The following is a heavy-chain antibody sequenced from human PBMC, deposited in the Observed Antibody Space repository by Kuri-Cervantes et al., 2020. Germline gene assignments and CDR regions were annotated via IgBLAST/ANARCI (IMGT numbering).Heavy chain of an antibody. Sequence: GESLKISCAASGFTFSSYSMNWVRQAPGKGLEWVSSISSSSSSYIYYADSVKGRFTISRDNSKNTLYLQMNSLRAEDTAVYYCAKAKQWLVLCMDVWGQGTLVTVSS. CDR3: AKAKQWLVLCMDV. CDR2: ISSSSSSYI. V-gene: IGHV3-21*01. J-gene: IGHJ4*02. CDR1: GFTFSSYS. D-gene: IGHD6-19*01.